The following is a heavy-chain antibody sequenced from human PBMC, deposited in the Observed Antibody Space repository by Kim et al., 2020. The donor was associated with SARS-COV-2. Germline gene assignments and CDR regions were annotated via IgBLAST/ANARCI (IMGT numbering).Heavy chain of an antibody. D-gene: IGHD3-10*01. J-gene: IGHJ6*02. CDR3: ARAHKIGDYYGSGSPHYYYYGMDV. V-gene: IGHV3-11*01. CDR2: ISSSGSTI. Sequence: GGSLRLFCAASGFTFSDYYMSWIRQAPGKGLEWVSYISSSGSTIYYADSVKGRFTISRDNAKNSLYLQMNSLRAEDTAVYYCARAHKIGDYYGSGSPHYYYYGMDVWGQGTTVTVSS. CDR1: GFTFSDYY.